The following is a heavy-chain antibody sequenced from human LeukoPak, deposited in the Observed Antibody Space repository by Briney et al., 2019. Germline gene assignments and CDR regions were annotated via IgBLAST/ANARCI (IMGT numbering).Heavy chain of an antibody. CDR2: IYYSGST. Sequence: SETLSLTCTVSGGSISSSSYYRGWIRQPPGKGLEWIGSIYYSGSTYYNPSLKSRVTISVDTSKNQFSLKLSSVTAADTAVYYCARGRYDFWSGYPHGFDPWGQGTLVTVSS. CDR3: ARGRYDFWSGYPHGFDP. CDR1: GGSISSSSYY. V-gene: IGHV4-39*07. D-gene: IGHD3-3*01. J-gene: IGHJ5*02.